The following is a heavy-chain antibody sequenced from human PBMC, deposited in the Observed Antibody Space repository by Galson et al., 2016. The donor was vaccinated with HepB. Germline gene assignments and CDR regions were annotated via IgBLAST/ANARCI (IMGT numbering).Heavy chain of an antibody. CDR1: GYSISGSDW. J-gene: IGHJ5*02. Sequence: SETLSLTCSVSGYSISGSDWWGWIRQHPGKGLEWIGFVHYNGNTYYNPSLRSRMAISIDTSQNHFSLKVNSVTAADTAVYYCATVPVPGWFDPWGQGILVTVSS. D-gene: IGHD3-10*01. V-gene: IGHV4-28*03. CDR2: VHYNGNT. CDR3: ATVPVPGWFDP.